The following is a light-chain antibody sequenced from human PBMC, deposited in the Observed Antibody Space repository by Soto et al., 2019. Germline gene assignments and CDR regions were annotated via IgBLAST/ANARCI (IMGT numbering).Light chain of an antibody. CDR1: QSVIYSANNKNC. V-gene: IGKV4-1*01. J-gene: IGKJ1*01. Sequence: DIQMIQSTDPLIMTMEERATINCKSSQSVIYSANNKNCLAWYQQKPGQPPKVLIYWASTRESGVPDRFSGSGSGTEFNFSFSSLQPDDFGAYYSQQDISYWTFGQGTKVDI. CDR3: QQDISYWT. CDR2: WAS.